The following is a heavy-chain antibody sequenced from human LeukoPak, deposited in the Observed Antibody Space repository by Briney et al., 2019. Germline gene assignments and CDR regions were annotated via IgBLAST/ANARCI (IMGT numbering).Heavy chain of an antibody. J-gene: IGHJ4*02. CDR3: GRAVRAGGFDW. CDR2: INPNSGGT. Sequence: GASVKVSCKASGYTFTGYYMHWVRQAPGQGLEWMGWINPNSGGTNYAQKFQGRVTMTRDTSTSTGYMELSSLRSEDTAVYYCGRAVRAGGFDWWGQGTLVTVSS. V-gene: IGHV1-2*02. CDR1: GYTFTGYY. D-gene: IGHD1-26*01.